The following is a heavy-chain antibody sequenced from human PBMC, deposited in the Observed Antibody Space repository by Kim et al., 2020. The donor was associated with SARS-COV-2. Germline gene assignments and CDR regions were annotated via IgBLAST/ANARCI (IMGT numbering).Heavy chain of an antibody. J-gene: IGHJ4*02. V-gene: IGHV3-30*04. CDR1: GFTFSSYA. CDR3: ARGWPQLYSGSYFYYFDY. Sequence: GGSLRLSCAASGFTFSSYAMHWVRQAPGKGLEWVAVISYDGSNKYYADSVEGRFTISRDNSKHTLFLQMVSLRPEDTAVYYCARGWPQLYSGSYFYYFDYWGQGTLVTASS. CDR2: ISYDGSNK. D-gene: IGHD1-26*01.